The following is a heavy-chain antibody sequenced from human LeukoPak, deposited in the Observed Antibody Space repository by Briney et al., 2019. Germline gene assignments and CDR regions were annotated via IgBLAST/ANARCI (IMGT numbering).Heavy chain of an antibody. CDR3: ARDCGGSCYPYYSDYYMDV. CDR2: INPNSGGT. D-gene: IGHD2-15*01. CDR1: GYTFTGYY. J-gene: IGHJ6*03. V-gene: IGHV1-2*06. Sequence: ASVKVSCKASGYTFTGYYMHWVRQAPGQGLEWMGRINPNSGGTNYAQKFQGRVTMTRDTSISTAYMELSRLRSDDTAVYYCARDCGGSCYPYYSDYYMDVWGKGTTVTVSS.